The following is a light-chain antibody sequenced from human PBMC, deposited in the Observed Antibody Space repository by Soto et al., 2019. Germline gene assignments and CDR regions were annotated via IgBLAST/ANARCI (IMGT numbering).Light chain of an antibody. CDR2: AAS. J-gene: IGKJ5*01. Sequence: EIVMTQSPATLSVSPGERATLSCRASQSISRNLAWYQQKPGQAPRLLIYAASTRATGLPARFSGSGSGTEFTLTISSLQSEDFAIYYCQQYNNWPAITFGQGTRLEIK. V-gene: IGKV3-15*01. CDR1: QSISRN. CDR3: QQYNNWPAIT.